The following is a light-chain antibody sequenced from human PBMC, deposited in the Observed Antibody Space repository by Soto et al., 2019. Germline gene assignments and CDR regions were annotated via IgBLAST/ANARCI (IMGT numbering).Light chain of an antibody. CDR3: QQYGRSPLT. Sequence: ILLTQSPATLSLSPAERATLSCRASQSVSSSSLAWYQQNPGQAPRLLIYGASSRATGIPDRFSGSGSGTDFTLTISRLEPADFAVYYCQQYGRSPLTFGGGTKVDNK. CDR1: QSVSSSS. V-gene: IGKV3-20*01. J-gene: IGKJ4*01. CDR2: GAS.